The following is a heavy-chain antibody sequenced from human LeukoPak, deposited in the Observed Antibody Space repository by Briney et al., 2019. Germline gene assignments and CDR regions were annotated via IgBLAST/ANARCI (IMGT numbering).Heavy chain of an antibody. J-gene: IGHJ4*02. Sequence: ASVKVSCKASGYIFTGYYMHWVRQAPGQGLEWMGWINPNSGGTNYAQKFQGRVTMTRDTSISTAYMELSRLRSDDTAVYYCARGYYGSGSKFDYWGQGTLVTVSS. CDR2: INPNSGGT. V-gene: IGHV1-2*02. D-gene: IGHD3-10*01. CDR1: GYIFTGYY. CDR3: ARGYYGSGSKFDY.